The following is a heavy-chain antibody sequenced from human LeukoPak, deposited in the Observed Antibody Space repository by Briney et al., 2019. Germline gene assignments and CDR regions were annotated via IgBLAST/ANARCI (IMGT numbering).Heavy chain of an antibody. D-gene: IGHD1-26*01. V-gene: IGHV5-51*01. Sequence: PGESLKISCNSSGYIYTSYWIGWVRQIPGKGLEWMGIIYPGDSDTRYSPSFQGQVTISADKSISTAYLQWSSLKASDTAMYYCARRVDGSYSYAFDIWGQGTMVTVSS. CDR3: ARRVDGSYSYAFDI. J-gene: IGHJ3*02. CDR2: IYPGDSDT. CDR1: GYIYTSYW.